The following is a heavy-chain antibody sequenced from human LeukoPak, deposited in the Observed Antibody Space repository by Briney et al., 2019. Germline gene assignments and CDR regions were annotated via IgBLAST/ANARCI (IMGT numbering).Heavy chain of an antibody. D-gene: IGHD2-15*01. CDR1: GFSFSTYA. CDR2: ITGSGGST. J-gene: IGHJ4*02. V-gene: IGHV3-23*01. Sequence: GGSLRLSCAASGFSFSTYAMSWVRQAPGKGLEWVSGITGSGGSTYHADSVKGRFTISRDNSKNTLFLQMSSLRAEDSAIFYCAKGSASGRPYYFDSWGPGILVTVSS. CDR3: AKGSASGRPYYFDS.